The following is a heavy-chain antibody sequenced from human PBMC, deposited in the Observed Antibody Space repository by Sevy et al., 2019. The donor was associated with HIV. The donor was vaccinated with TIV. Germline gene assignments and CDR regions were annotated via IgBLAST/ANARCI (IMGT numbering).Heavy chain of an antibody. J-gene: IGHJ4*02. CDR2: FDPEDGET. CDR1: GYIFTELS. Sequence: ASVKVSCKVSGYIFTELSMHWVRQAPGKGLEWMGGFDPEDGETIYGQKFQGRVTMTEDTSTDTAYMDLSSLRSEDTAVYYCATDSVLLKGRYYDSSGYYLHYWGQGTLVTVSS. D-gene: IGHD3-22*01. V-gene: IGHV1-24*01. CDR3: ATDSVLLKGRYYDSSGYYLHY.